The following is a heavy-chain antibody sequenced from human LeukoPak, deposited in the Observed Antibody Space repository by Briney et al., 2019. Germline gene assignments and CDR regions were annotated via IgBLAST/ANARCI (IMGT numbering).Heavy chain of an antibody. V-gene: IGHV4-59*01. J-gene: IGHJ4*02. Sequence: PSETLSLTCTVSGGSISSYYWSWIRQPLGKGLEWIGYIYYSGSTNYNPSLKSRVTISVDTSKNQFSLKLSSVTAADTAVYYCARAKMGATTNFDYWGQGTLVTVSS. D-gene: IGHD1-26*01. CDR1: GGSISSYY. CDR3: ARAKMGATTNFDY. CDR2: IYYSGST.